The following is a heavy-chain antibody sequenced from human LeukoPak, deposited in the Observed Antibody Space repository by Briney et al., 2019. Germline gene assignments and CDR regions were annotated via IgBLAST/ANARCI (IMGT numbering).Heavy chain of an antibody. CDR2: IYYSGST. CDR3: AREGVGARHFDY. V-gene: IGHV4-39*07. Sequence: SETLSLTCTVSGGSISSSSYYWGWIRQPPGKGLEWIGSIYYSGSTYYNPSLKSRVTISVDTSKNQFSLKLSSVTAADTAVYYCAREGVGARHFDYWGQGTLVTVSS. J-gene: IGHJ4*02. CDR1: GGSISSSSYY. D-gene: IGHD1-26*01.